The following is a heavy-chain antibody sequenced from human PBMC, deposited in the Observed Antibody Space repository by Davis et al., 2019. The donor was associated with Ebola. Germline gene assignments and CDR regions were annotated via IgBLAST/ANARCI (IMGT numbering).Heavy chain of an antibody. J-gene: IGHJ4*02. CDR3: AKSDDSSGYYSECFDY. CDR2: ISSSGSTI. D-gene: IGHD3-22*01. CDR1: GFTFSDYY. Sequence: GESLKISCAASGFTFSDYYMSWIRQAPGKGLEWVSYISSSGSTIYYADSVKGRFTISRDNSKNTLYLQMNSLRAEDTAVYYCAKSDDSSGYYSECFDYWGQGTLVTVSS. V-gene: IGHV3-11*01.